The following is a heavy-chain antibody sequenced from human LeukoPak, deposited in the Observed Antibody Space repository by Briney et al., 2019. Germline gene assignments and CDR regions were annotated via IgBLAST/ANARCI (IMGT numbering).Heavy chain of an antibody. CDR2: ISSSSSYI. Sequence: GGSLRLSCAASGFTFSSYSMNWVRQAPGKGLEWVSSISSSSSYIYYADSVKGRFTISRDNAKNSLYLQMNSLRAEDTAVYYCARGILEWPSCGYMDVWGKGTTVTVSS. D-gene: IGHD3-3*01. CDR3: ARGILEWPSCGYMDV. V-gene: IGHV3-21*01. J-gene: IGHJ6*03. CDR1: GFTFSSYS.